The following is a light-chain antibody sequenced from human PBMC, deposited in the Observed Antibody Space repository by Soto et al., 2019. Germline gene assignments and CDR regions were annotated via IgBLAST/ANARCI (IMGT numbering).Light chain of an antibody. CDR3: QQYNSYWRT. Sequence: DIQMTQSPSTLSASVGDRVTITCRASQSISSWLAWYQQKPGKAPKLLIYDASSLESGVPSRFSGSGSGTEFTRPISSLQPDDFATYYCQQYNSYWRTFGQGTKVEIK. CDR1: QSISSW. J-gene: IGKJ1*01. CDR2: DAS. V-gene: IGKV1-5*01.